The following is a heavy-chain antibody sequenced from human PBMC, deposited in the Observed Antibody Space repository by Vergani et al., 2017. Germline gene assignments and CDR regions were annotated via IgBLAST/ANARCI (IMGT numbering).Heavy chain of an antibody. V-gene: IGHV4-61*02. CDR1: GGSISSGSYY. D-gene: IGHD3-3*01. J-gene: IGHJ4*02. Sequence: QVQLQESGPGLVKPSQTLSLTCTVSGGSISSGSYYWSWIRQPAGKGLEWIGRIYTSGSTNYNPSLKSRVTISVDTSKNQFSLKLSSVTAADTAVYYCARTYGDDFWSGHIDYWGQGTLVTVSS. CDR2: IYTSGST. CDR3: ARTYGDDFWSGHIDY.